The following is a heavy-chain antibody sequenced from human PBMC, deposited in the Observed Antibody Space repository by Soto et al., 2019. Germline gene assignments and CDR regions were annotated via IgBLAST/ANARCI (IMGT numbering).Heavy chain of an antibody. CDR1: GGSISSYY. CDR2: IYYSGST. V-gene: IGHV4-59*01. CDR3: ARAREWELLIFDY. D-gene: IGHD1-26*01. J-gene: IGHJ4*02. Sequence: SETLSLTCTVSGGSISSYYWSWIRQPPGKGLEWIGYIYYSGSTNYNPSLKSRVTISVDTSKNQFSLKLSSVTAADTAVYYCARAREWELLIFDYWGQGTLVTVS.